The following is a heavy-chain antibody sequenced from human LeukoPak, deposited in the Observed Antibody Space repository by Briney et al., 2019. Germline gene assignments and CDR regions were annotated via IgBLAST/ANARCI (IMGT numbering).Heavy chain of an antibody. Sequence: GASVKVSCKAFGYTFTSNYMHWVRQAPGQGPEWMGVISPSGGSTTYAQKFQGRVTLTRDMSTSTNYLELSSLRSEDTAVYYCARAAIDYGIRIFYYYYMDVWGKGTTVTISS. CDR1: GYTFTSNY. CDR3: ARAAIDYGIRIFYYYYMDV. D-gene: IGHD2-2*02. V-gene: IGHV1-46*01. J-gene: IGHJ6*03. CDR2: ISPSGGST.